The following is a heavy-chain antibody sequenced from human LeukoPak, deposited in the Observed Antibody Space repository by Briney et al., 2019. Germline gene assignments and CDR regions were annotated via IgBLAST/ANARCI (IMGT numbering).Heavy chain of an antibody. D-gene: IGHD2/OR15-2a*01. J-gene: IGHJ6*03. Sequence: GGSLRLSCAASGFTFSGSAMHWVRQASGKGLEWVGRIRSKANSYATAYAASVKGRFTISRDDSKNTAYLQMNSLKTEDTAVYYCTRKNVRNNIEHPKYYYYYMDVWGKGTTVTVSS. CDR3: TRKNVRNNIEHPKYYYYYMDV. V-gene: IGHV3-73*01. CDR2: IRSKANSYAT. CDR1: GFTFSGSA.